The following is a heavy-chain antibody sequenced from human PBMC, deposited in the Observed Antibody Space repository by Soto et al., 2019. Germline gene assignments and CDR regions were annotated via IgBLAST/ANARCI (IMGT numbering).Heavy chain of an antibody. D-gene: IGHD2-15*01. J-gene: IGHJ6*02. CDR2: IKQDGGEK. CDR3: ARVVVVVAAHYYYYGMDV. CDR1: GFTFSSYW. V-gene: IGHV3-7*03. Sequence: GSLRLSCAASGFTFSSYWMSWVRQAPGKGLEWVANIKQDGGEKYYVDSVKGRFTISRDNAKNSLYLQMNSLRAEDTAVYYCARVVVVVAAHYYYYGMDVWGQGTTVTVSS.